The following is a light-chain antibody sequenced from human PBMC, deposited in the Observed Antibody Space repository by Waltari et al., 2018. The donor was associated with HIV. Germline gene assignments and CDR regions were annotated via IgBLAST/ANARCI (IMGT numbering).Light chain of an antibody. Sequence: SSELTQDPAVSVALGQTVRITCQGDRLGNYFASWYQQKPGQAPVLVIYGKNNRPSGIPDRFSVSSSGTTASLIITGAQAEDEADYYCNSRDSSGVVFGGGTKLTVL. CDR1: RLGNYF. CDR3: NSRDSSGVV. J-gene: IGLJ2*01. V-gene: IGLV3-19*01. CDR2: GKN.